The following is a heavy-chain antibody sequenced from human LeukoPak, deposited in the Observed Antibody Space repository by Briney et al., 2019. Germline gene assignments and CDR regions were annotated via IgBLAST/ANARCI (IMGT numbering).Heavy chain of an antibody. V-gene: IGHV1-69*13. D-gene: IGHD3-10*01. CDR1: GGTFSSYA. CDR3: ARALGITMVRGGYYFDY. Sequence: SVKVSCKASGGTFSSYAISWVRQAPGQGLEWMGGIIPIFGTANYAQKFQGRVTITADESTSTAYMELSSLRSEDTAVYYCARALGITMVRGGYYFDYWGQGTLVIVSS. J-gene: IGHJ4*02. CDR2: IIPIFGTA.